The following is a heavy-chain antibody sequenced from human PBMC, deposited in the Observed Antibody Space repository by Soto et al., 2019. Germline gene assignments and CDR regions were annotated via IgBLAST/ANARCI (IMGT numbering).Heavy chain of an antibody. Sequence: SETLSLTCTVSGGSISSGGYYWSWIRQHPGKGLEWIGYIYYSGSTYYNPSLKSRVTISVDTSKNQFSLKLSSVTAADTAVYYCARVGPRVDFVVVPAEYYYYMDVWGKGTTVTVSS. D-gene: IGHD2-2*01. CDR1: GGSISSGGYY. CDR3: ARVGPRVDFVVVPAEYYYYMDV. CDR2: IYYSGST. V-gene: IGHV4-31*03. J-gene: IGHJ6*03.